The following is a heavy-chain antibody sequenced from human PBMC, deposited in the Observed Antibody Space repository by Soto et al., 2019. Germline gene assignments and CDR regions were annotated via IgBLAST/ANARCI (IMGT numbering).Heavy chain of an antibody. CDR2: INSDGITT. Sequence: EVQLVESGGGPVQAGGSLRLSCAASGLTLSNYWMQWVRQGPGKGLVWVAHINSDGITTKYAESVKGRFTISRDDAKNMLYLQMNRLRHDDTAVYYCAKVKGGSGARGDPLDLWGHGILVTVAS. D-gene: IGHD2-15*01. CDR3: AKVKGGSGARGDPLDL. V-gene: IGHV3-74*03. CDR1: GLTLSNYW. J-gene: IGHJ5*02.